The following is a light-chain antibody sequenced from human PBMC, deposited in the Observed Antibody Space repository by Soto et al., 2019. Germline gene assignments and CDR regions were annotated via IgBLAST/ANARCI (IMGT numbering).Light chain of an antibody. Sequence: EIVLTQSPGTLSLSPGERATLSCRASRSFSSSYLAWYQQKPSQAPRLLIYAASRRAAGIPDRFSGSGSGADFTLTISRLEPEDFAVYYCQQYGSSPPYTFGQGTKVDIK. J-gene: IGKJ2*01. CDR1: RSFSSSY. V-gene: IGKV3-20*01. CDR2: AAS. CDR3: QQYGSSPPYT.